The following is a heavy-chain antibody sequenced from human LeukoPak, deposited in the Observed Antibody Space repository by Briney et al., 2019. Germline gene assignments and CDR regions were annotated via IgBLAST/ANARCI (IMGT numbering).Heavy chain of an antibody. Sequence: GASVKVSCKASGYAFTGYYMHWVRQAPGQGLEWMGWINPNSGGTNYAQKFQGRVTMTRDTSISTAYMELSRLRSDDTAVYYCARGQREWELDAFDIWGQGTMVTVSS. CDR3: ARGQREWELDAFDI. D-gene: IGHD1-26*01. J-gene: IGHJ3*02. CDR2: INPNSGGT. CDR1: GYAFTGYY. V-gene: IGHV1-2*02.